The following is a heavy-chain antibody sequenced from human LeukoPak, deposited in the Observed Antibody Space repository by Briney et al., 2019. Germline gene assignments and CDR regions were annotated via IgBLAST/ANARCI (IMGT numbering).Heavy chain of an antibody. CDR3: WRVNYEERGYSNAFHI. CDR2: IYYNGNT. Sequence: NPSETLSLTCAVSGASISSSYWGWIRQPPGERLEWIGFIYYNGNTTTNPSLTSRVTISADTSTNKFSLKLTSVTAADTAVCYCWRVNYEERGYSNAFHIWGQGRMVTVSS. V-gene: IGHV4-59*01. J-gene: IGHJ3*02. D-gene: IGHD3-22*01. CDR1: GASISSSY.